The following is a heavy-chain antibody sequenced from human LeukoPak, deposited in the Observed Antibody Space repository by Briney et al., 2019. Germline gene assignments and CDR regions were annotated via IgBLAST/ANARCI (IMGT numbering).Heavy chain of an antibody. CDR1: GFTFSSYW. J-gene: IGHJ4*02. Sequence: GGSLRLSCAASGFTFSSYWMHWVRQAPGKGLVWVSRINSDGSSTSYADSVKGRFTISRDNAKNTLYLQVNSLRAEDTAVYYCAREGGYYIEFDYWGQGTLVTVSS. CDR2: INSDGSST. V-gene: IGHV3-74*01. D-gene: IGHD3-3*01. CDR3: AREGGYYIEFDY.